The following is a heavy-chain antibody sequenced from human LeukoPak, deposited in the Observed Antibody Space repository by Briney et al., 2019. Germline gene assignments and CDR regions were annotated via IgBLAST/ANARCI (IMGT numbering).Heavy chain of an antibody. CDR2: IYYSGST. CDR1: GGSISTYY. CDR3: ARGSPFDVFDFWSGLNYFDY. D-gene: IGHD3-3*01. J-gene: IGHJ4*02. Sequence: PSETLSLTCTVSGGSISTYYWSWIRQPPGKGLEWIGYIYYSGSTNYNPSLKSRVTISVDTSKNQFSLKLSSVTAADTAVYYCARGSPFDVFDFWSGLNYFDYWGQGTLVTVSS. V-gene: IGHV4-59*12.